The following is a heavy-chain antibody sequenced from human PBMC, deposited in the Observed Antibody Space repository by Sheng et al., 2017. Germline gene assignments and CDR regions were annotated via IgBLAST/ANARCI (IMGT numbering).Heavy chain of an antibody. V-gene: IGHV4-61*01. J-gene: IGHJ4*02. CDR1: GGSVSSGNYY. Sequence: QVQLQESGPGLVKPSETLSLTCTVSGGSVSSGNYYWSWIRQSPGKGLEWIGYIYYSGNTNYNPSLKSRVTISVDTSKNQFSLRLNSVTAADTAVYYCARVSWELSSPFDYWGQGTLVTVSS. CDR3: ARVSWELSSPFDY. CDR2: IYYSGNT. D-gene: IGHD1-26*01.